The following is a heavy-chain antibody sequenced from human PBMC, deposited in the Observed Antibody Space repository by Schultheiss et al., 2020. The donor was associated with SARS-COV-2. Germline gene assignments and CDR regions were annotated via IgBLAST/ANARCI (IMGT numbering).Heavy chain of an antibody. J-gene: IGHJ4*02. V-gene: IGHV4-34*01. CDR1: GGSFSGYY. CDR3: ARSGYSSGWSEIYFDY. D-gene: IGHD6-19*01. CDR2: INHSGST. Sequence: SETLSLTCAVYGGSFSGYYWSWIRQPPGKGLEWIGEINHSGSTNYNPSLKSRVTISVDTSKNQFSLKLSSVTAADTAVYYCARSGYSSGWSEIYFDYWGQGTLVTVPS.